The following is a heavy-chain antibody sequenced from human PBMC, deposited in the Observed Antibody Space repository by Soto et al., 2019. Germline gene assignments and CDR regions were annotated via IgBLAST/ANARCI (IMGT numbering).Heavy chain of an antibody. CDR2: ISSSSSYI. D-gene: IGHD3-10*01. Sequence: EVQLVESGGGLVKPGGSLRLSCAASGFTFSSYSMNWVRQAPGKGLEWVSSISSSSSYIYYADSVKGRFTISRDNAKNTLHLQITGLSDEDTAVCYCASNLGHYGSGGRVDVWGQGTTVTVSS. V-gene: IGHV3-21*04. CDR1: GFTFSSYS. J-gene: IGHJ6*02. CDR3: ASNLGHYGSGGRVDV.